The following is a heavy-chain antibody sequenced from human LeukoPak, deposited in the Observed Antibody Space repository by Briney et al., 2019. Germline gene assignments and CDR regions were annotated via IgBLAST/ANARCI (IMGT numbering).Heavy chain of an antibody. CDR2: IYTSGST. D-gene: IGHD2-2*01. V-gene: IGHV4-61*02. CDR1: GGSISSGSYY. J-gene: IGHJ3*02. Sequence: SETLSLTCTVSGGSISSGSYYWSWIRQPAGKGLERIGRIYTSGSTNYNPSLKSRVTISVDTSKNQFSLKLSSVTAADTAVYCCARVPPIIVVVPAAHNDAFDIWGQGTMVTVSS. CDR3: ARVPPIIVVVPAAHNDAFDI.